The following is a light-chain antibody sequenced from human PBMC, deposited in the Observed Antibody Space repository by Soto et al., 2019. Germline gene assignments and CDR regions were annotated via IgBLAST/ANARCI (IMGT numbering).Light chain of an antibody. J-gene: IGKJ2*01. CDR3: QHPGT. CDR1: QSISSW. CDR2: KAS. Sequence: DIQMTQSPSTLSASVGDRVTITCRASQSISSWLDWYQQKPGKAPKLLIYKASSLESGVPSRFSGSGSGTEFTLPNSNLHPDDFSTHCCQHPGTFGQGTKLEIK. V-gene: IGKV1-5*03.